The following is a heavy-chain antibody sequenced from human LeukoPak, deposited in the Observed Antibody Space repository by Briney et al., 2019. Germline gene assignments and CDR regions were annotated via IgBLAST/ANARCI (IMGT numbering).Heavy chain of an antibody. CDR3: ARGGGWYDY. Sequence: SETLSLTCTVSGGSISSYYWSWIRQPPGKGLEWIGYIYYSGSTNYNASLKSRVTILVDTSKNQFSLKLSSVTAADTAVHYCARGGGWYDYWGQGTLVTVSS. CDR2: IYYSGST. J-gene: IGHJ4*02. CDR1: GGSISSYY. V-gene: IGHV4-59*01. D-gene: IGHD6-19*01.